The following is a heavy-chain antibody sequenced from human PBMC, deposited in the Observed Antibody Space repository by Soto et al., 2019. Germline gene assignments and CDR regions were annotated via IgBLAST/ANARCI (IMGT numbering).Heavy chain of an antibody. CDR2: IHYNGNT. CDR3: AREGNLGRWLQPLDF. J-gene: IGHJ4*02. D-gene: IGHD5-12*01. Sequence: ETLSLTSISSGNPVSAYYWRWVRQPPGKGLEWIGNIHYNGNTKYNPSLKSRVSMSVDTSKNQFSLRLISVTAADTAKYFCAREGNLGRWLQPLDFWGQ. CDR1: GNPVSAYY. V-gene: IGHV4-59*02.